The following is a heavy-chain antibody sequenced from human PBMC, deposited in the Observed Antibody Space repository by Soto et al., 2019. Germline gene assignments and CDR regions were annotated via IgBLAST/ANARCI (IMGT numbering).Heavy chain of an antibody. Sequence: PGGSLRLSCAASGFNFSTYSLNWVRQAPGKGLEWVSSISSSATYIDYADSVKGRFTISRDNAKSSLYLQMNSLRAEDTGVYYCARYGYYYHSSAYSGYSGQGTPVTVSS. J-gene: IGHJ4*02. CDR2: ISSSATYI. CDR1: GFNFSTYS. D-gene: IGHD3-22*01. V-gene: IGHV3-21*06. CDR3: ARYGYYYHSSAYSGY.